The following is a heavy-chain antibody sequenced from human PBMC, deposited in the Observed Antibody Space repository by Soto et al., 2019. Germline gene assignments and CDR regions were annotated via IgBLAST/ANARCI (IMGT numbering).Heavy chain of an antibody. V-gene: IGHV1-58*01. Sequence: SVKVSCKASGFTFTSSAVQWVRQARGQRLEWIGWIVVGSGNTNYAQKFQERVTITRDMSTSTAYMELSSLRSEDTAVYYCAADAPTVTSPVIYYYYSGIDVWGQGPRVTDS. CDR1: GFTFTSSA. D-gene: IGHD4-17*01. CDR3: AADAPTVTSPVIYYYYSGIDV. J-gene: IGHJ6*02. CDR2: IVVGSGNT.